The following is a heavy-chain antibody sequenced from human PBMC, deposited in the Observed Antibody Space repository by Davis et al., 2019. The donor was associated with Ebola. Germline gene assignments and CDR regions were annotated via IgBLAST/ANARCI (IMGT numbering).Heavy chain of an antibody. D-gene: IGHD5-18*01. CDR3: ARYTAMTN. Sequence: GGSLRLSCAASGFTFSGSAMHWVRQASGKGLEWVGRIRSKANSYATAYAASVKGRFTISRDDSKNTAYLQMNSLRAEDTAVYYCARYTAMTNWGQGTLVTVSS. J-gene: IGHJ4*02. CDR1: GFTFSGSA. CDR2: IRSKANSYAT. V-gene: IGHV3-73*01.